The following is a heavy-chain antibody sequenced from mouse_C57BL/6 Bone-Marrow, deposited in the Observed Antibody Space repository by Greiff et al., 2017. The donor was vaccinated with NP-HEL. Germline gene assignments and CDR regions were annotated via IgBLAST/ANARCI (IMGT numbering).Heavy chain of an antibody. CDR1: GFPITSGYY. D-gene: IGHD3-2*02. CDR2: ITHSGET. V-gene: IGHV12-3*01. J-gene: IGHJ2*01. Sequence: QVQLKESGPGLVKPSQSLFLTCSITGFPITSGYYWIWIRQSPGKPLEWMGYITHSGETFSPLMLQRPISITRETSKNQFFHQLSSGTTEDTAMYYWAGDSSGYGDFDYWGQGTTLTVSA. CDR3: AGDSSGYGDFDY.